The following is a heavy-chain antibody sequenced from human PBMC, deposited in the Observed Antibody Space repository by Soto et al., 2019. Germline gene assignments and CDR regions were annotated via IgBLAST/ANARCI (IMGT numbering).Heavy chain of an antibody. D-gene: IGHD3-10*01. J-gene: IGHJ5*02. Sequence: QVQLVQSGAEVKKPGSSVKVSCKASGGTFSRYTINWVRQAPGQGLEWMGRIIPIAAIAHYTQKFQGRVTITVDKSSTTAYMELSSLRSDDTAVYYCARGSTIVRGAPSWFDPLCQGTLVTVSS. V-gene: IGHV1-69*02. CDR1: GGTFSRYT. CDR3: ARGSTIVRGAPSWFDP. CDR2: IIPIAAIA.